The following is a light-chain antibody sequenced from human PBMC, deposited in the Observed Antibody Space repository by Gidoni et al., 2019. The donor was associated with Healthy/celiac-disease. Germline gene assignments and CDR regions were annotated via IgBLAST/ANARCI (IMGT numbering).Light chain of an antibody. CDR3: QQYYSTPSWT. Sequence: DIVMTQSPDSLAVSLGERATINCKSSQNILYSSNNKNYLAWYQQKPGQPPKLLIYWASTRESGVPDRFSGSGSGTHFTLTISSLQAEDVAVYYCQQYYSTPSWTFGQXTKVEIK. J-gene: IGKJ1*01. V-gene: IGKV4-1*01. CDR2: WAS. CDR1: QNILYSSNNKNY.